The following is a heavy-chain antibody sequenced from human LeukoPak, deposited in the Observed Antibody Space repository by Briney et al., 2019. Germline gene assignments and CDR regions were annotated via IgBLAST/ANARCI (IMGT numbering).Heavy chain of an antibody. CDR2: IIPIFGTA. D-gene: IGHD5-24*01. CDR1: RGTFSSYA. V-gene: IGHV1-69*13. Sequence: ASVKVSCKASRGTFSSYAISWVRQAPGQGLEWMGGIIPIFGTANYAQKFQGRVTITADESTSTAYMELSSLRSEDTAVYYCARGASRDGYNYVLAEENYYYMDVWGKGTTVTISS. CDR3: ARGASRDGYNYVLAEENYYYMDV. J-gene: IGHJ6*03.